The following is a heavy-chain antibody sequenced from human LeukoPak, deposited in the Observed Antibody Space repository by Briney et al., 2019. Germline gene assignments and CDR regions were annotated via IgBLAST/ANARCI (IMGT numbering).Heavy chain of an antibody. J-gene: IGHJ4*02. CDR3: ASHMVRGVHSIDY. D-gene: IGHD3-10*01. CDR2: IYTSGST. Sequence: SETLSLTCTVSGGSISSGSYYWSWIRQPAGKGLEWIGRIYTSGSTNYNPSLKSRVTISVDTSKNQFSLKLSSVTAADTAVYYCASHMVRGVHSIDYWGQGTLVTVSS. V-gene: IGHV4-61*02. CDR1: GGSISSGSYY.